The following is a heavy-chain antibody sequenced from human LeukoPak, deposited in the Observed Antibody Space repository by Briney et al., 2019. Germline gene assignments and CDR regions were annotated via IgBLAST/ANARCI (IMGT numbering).Heavy chain of an antibody. Sequence: SETLSLTCTVSGGSISGYYWSWIRQPPGKGLEWIGEINHSGSTNYNPSLKSRVTISVDTSKNQFSLKLSSVTAADTAVYYCARTRSIAAAGTEFDYWGQGTLVTVSS. V-gene: IGHV4-34*01. CDR2: INHSGST. J-gene: IGHJ4*02. D-gene: IGHD6-13*01. CDR1: GGSISGYY. CDR3: ARTRSIAAAGTEFDY.